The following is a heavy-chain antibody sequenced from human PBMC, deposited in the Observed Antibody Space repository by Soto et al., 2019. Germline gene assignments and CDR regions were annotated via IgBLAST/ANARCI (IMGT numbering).Heavy chain of an antibody. J-gene: IGHJ6*02. CDR3: ARDGSVWYDNYYYYGMDV. CDR2: ISAYNGNT. V-gene: IGHV1-18*01. D-gene: IGHD1-1*01. Sequence: QVQLVQSGAEVKKPGASVKVSCKASGYTFTSYGISWVRQAPGQGLEWMGWISAYNGNTNYAQKLQGRVTMTTDTSPSTAYMELRSLRSDDTAVYYCARDGSVWYDNYYYYGMDVWGQGTTVTVSS. CDR1: GYTFTSYG.